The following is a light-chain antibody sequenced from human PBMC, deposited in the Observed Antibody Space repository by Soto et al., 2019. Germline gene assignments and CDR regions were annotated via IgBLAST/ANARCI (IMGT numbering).Light chain of an antibody. Sequence: QAVVTQPPSVSGATGQRVTISCTGSSSNIGAGYDVHWYQQLPGTAPKLLIYGNSNRPSGVPDRFSGSKSGTSASLAITGLQAEDEADYYCQSYDSSLSGYVVFGGGTKLTV. CDR3: QSYDSSLSGYVV. V-gene: IGLV1-40*01. CDR2: GNS. CDR1: SSNIGAGYD. J-gene: IGLJ2*01.